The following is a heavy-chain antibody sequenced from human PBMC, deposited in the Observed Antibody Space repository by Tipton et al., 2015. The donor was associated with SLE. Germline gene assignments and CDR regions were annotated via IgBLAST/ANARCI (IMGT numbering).Heavy chain of an antibody. CDR1: GSTFHEHA. CDR3: AKDSDINYYYYMDV. Sequence: SLRLSCVVSGSTFHEHAMHWVRQPPGKGLEWVAGISWNSGSIGYADSVKGRFTISRDNAKNSLYLQMNRLRAEDTALYYCAKDSDINYYYYMDVWGKGTTVTVSS. V-gene: IGHV3-9*01. CDR2: ISWNSGSI. J-gene: IGHJ6*03.